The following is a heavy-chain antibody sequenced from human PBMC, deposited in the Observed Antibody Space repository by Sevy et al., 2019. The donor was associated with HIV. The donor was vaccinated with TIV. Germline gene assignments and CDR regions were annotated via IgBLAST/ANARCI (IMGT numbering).Heavy chain of an antibody. CDR3: ARGKDDILTGYQEGLDY. CDR2: IWSDGSNK. J-gene: IGHJ4*02. V-gene: IGHV3-33*01. CDR1: GFTFSSYG. D-gene: IGHD3-9*01. Sequence: GGSLRLSCAASGFTFSSYGMHWVRQAPGKGLEWVAVIWSDGSNKYYADSVKGRFTISRDISKNTLYLQLNSLRAEDTAVYDGARGKDDILTGYQEGLDYWGQGTLVTVSS.